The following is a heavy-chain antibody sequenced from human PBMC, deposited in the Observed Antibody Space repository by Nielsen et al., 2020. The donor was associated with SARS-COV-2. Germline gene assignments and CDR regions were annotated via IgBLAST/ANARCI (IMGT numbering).Heavy chain of an antibody. J-gene: IGHJ4*02. CDR2: ISGSGGST. Sequence: GGSLRLSCAASGFTFSSYAMSWVRQAPGKGLEWVSAISGSGGSTYYADSVKGRFTISRDNSKNTLYLQMNSLRAEDTAVYYCAKDILEATVTNGEGYFDYWGQGTLVTVSS. CDR1: GFTFSSYA. D-gene: IGHD4-17*01. CDR3: AKDILEATVTNGEGYFDY. V-gene: IGHV3-23*01.